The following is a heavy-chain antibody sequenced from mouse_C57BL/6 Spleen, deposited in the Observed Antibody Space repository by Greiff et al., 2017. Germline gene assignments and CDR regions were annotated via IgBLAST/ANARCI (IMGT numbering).Heavy chain of an antibody. V-gene: IGHV5-4*01. J-gene: IGHJ4*01. CDR3: AREGGTQYYYAMDY. Sequence: EVKLVESGGGLVKPGGSLKLSCAASGFTFSSYAMSWVRQTPEKRLEWVATISDGGSYTYYPDNVKGRFTISRDNAKNNLYLQMSHLKSEDTAMYYCAREGGTQYYYAMDYWGQGTSVTVSS. D-gene: IGHD3-3*01. CDR2: ISDGGSYT. CDR1: GFTFSSYA.